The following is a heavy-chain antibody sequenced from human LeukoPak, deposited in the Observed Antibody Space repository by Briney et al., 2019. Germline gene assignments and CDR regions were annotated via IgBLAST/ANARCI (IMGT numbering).Heavy chain of an antibody. CDR1: GFIFVNYW. J-gene: IGHJ3*02. V-gene: IGHV3-7*01. CDR2: IKVDGSDK. CDR3: TRGPSSNRFAI. Sequence: GGSLRLFCAASGFIFVNYWMTWVRQAPGKGLEWVANIKVDGSDKYYVDSVKGRFTISRDNAKNSLYLQMNSLRAEDTAVYYCTRGPSSNRFAIWGQGTMVTVSS. D-gene: IGHD3-3*01.